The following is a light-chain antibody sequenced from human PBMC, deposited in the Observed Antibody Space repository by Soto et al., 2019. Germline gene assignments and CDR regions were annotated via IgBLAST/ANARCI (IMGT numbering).Light chain of an antibody. CDR2: EVS. Sequence: QSVLTQPASVSGSPGQSITISCTGTSSDVGSDNLVSWYQLHPGKAPRLIIYEVSQRPSGVSNRFSGSKSGNTASLTISGLQAEDEADYHCCSYVGTSTYVFGTGTKVTVL. J-gene: IGLJ1*01. V-gene: IGLV2-23*02. CDR3: CSYVGTSTYV. CDR1: SSDVGSDNL.